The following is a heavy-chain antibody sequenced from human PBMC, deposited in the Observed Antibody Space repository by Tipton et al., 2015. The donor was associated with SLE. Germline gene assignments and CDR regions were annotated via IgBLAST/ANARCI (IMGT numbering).Heavy chain of an antibody. CDR3: ARQDSGNYYPFDY. Sequence: TLSLTCTVSGGSISSYYWSWIRQPPGKGLEWIGYIYYSGSTNYNPPLKSRVTISVDTSKNQFSRKLTSVTAADTAVYYCARQDSGNYYPFDYWGQGPLVTVSS. CDR2: IYYSGST. J-gene: IGHJ4*02. V-gene: IGHV4-59*08. CDR1: GGSISSYY. D-gene: IGHD1-26*01.